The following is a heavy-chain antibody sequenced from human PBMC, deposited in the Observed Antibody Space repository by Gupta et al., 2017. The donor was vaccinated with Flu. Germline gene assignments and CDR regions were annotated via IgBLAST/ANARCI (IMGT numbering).Heavy chain of an antibody. CDR3: AKDRHPADGSCYLDY. CDR2: ISYDGSNK. Sequence: QVQLVESGGGVVQPGRSLRLSCAASGFTFSSYGMHWFRQAPGKGLEWVAVISYDGSNKYYADSVKGRFTISRDNSKNTLYLQMNSLRAEDTAVYYCAKDRHPADGSCYLDYWGQGTLVTVSS. CDR1: GFTFSSYG. D-gene: IGHD2-15*01. V-gene: IGHV3-30*18. J-gene: IGHJ4*02.